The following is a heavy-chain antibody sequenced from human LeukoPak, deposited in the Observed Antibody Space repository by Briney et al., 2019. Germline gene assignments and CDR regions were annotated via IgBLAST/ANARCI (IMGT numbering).Heavy chain of an antibody. CDR1: GFTFSNYA. CDR2: ISGSAVNT. V-gene: IGHV3-23*01. Sequence: GGSLRLSCAASGFTFSNYAMTWVRQAPGEVLEWVSGISGSAVNTYYADSVKGRFTISRDNSKSTLYLQMNSLRAENTAVYYCAKLGGPYNWDYTGLNYMDVWGKGTTFTVSS. CDR3: AKLGGPYNWDYTGLNYMDV. D-gene: IGHD1-7*01. J-gene: IGHJ6*03.